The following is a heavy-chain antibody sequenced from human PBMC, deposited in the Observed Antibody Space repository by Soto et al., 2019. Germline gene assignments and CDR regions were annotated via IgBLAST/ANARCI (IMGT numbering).Heavy chain of an antibody. Sequence: EVQLLESGGGIVQPGGSLRVSWVAFGFRFRNFVLGWVRQAPGRGLEWVSAIRGTGGETFYADSVKGRFTISRDNSKNTLYLQMNSLRAEDTALYFCAQERGWGVVSSSHDYWGQGTLVTVSS. V-gene: IGHV3-23*01. CDR3: AQERGWGVVSSSHDY. CDR1: GFRFRNFV. CDR2: IRGTGGET. J-gene: IGHJ4*02. D-gene: IGHD2-21*01.